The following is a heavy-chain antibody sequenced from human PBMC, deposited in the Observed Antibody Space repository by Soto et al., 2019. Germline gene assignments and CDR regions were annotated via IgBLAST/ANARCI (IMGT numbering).Heavy chain of an antibody. J-gene: IGHJ1*01. D-gene: IGHD2-21*02. CDR1: GYTFSAYW. V-gene: IGHV5-51*01. CDR3: SXSXHXXXLXXIXXXXXXXXXXXVTLH. Sequence: GESLKISCKGSGYTFSAYWIAWVRQMPGKGLEWMGIIDPGDSETRYSPPFQGQVTMSADKSITTAYLQMTSLKASDTAIYYCSXSXHXXXLXXIXXXXXXXXXXXVTLHW. CDR2: IDPGDSET.